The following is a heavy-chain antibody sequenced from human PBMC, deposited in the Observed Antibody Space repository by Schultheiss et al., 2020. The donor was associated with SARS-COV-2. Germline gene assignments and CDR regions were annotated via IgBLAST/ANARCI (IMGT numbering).Heavy chain of an antibody. CDR1: GFTFSSYS. J-gene: IGHJ4*02. D-gene: IGHD4/OR15-4a*01. Sequence: GGSLRLSCTASGFTFSSYSMNWVRQAPGKGLEWVSAISGSGGSTYYADSVKGRFTISRDNAKNSLYLQMNSLRGEDTAVYYCATNPGPNDYWGQGTLVTVSS. CDR2: ISGSGGST. CDR3: ATNPGPNDY. V-gene: IGHV3-21*01.